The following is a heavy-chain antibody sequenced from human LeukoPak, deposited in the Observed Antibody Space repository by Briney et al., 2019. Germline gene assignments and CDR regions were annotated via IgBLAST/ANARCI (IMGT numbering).Heavy chain of an antibody. J-gene: IGHJ4*02. CDR1: GYTFTSYY. Sequence: GASVKVSCKASGYTFTSYYMHWVRPAPGQGLEWMGIINHSGCSTTYAQKFQGRVTMTSDTSTSTVYMELSSLRSDDTAVYYCARRGILTGYMFDYWGQGTLVTVSS. CDR2: INHSGCST. CDR3: ARRGILTGYMFDY. D-gene: IGHD3-9*01. V-gene: IGHV1-46*03.